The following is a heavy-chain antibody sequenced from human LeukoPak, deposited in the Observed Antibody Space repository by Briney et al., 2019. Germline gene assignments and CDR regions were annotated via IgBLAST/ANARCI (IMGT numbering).Heavy chain of an antibody. Sequence: SETLSFTCTVSGDSINNHYWNWLQQPPGKGLEWIGNVFSSGSTDYNPSLNSRVTISVDTSSNLFSLRLSPVTAADTAVYYCGRHFGGSSGSFCTDYWGQGTLVTVSS. D-gene: IGHD3-10*01. V-gene: IGHV4-59*08. CDR3: GRHFGGSSGSFCTDY. CDR2: VFSSGST. CDR1: GDSINNHY. J-gene: IGHJ4*02.